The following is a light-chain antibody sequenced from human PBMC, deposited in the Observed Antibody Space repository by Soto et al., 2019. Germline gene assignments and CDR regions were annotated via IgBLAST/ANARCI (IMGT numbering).Light chain of an antibody. CDR1: QSITTF. J-gene: IGKJ4*01. CDR2: DAS. V-gene: IGKV1-5*01. CDR3: QQYRTFPVT. Sequence: MSQSPSSLSASIGDRVTITCRASQSITTFLAWYQQKPGKAPQILIYDASKLEPGVPSRLSGGGSGTEFTLTISSLQPDDFATYYCQQYRTFPVTFGGGTKVDSK.